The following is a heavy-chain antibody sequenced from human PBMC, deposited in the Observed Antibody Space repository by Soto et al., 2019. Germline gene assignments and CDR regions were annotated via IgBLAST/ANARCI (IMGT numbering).Heavy chain of an antibody. D-gene: IGHD3-16*01. J-gene: IGHJ6*03. CDR3: AKFGANYYYYYMDV. CDR2: ISGSGGST. Sequence: QLGGSLRLSCAASGFTFSSYAMSWVRQAPGKGLEWVSAISGSGGSTYYADSVKGRFTISRDNSKNTLYLQMNSLRAEDTAVYYCAKFGANYYYYYMDVWGKGTTVTVSS. V-gene: IGHV3-23*01. CDR1: GFTFSSYA.